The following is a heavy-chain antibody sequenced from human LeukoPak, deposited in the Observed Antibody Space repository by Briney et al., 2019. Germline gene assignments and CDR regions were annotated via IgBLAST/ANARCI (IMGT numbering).Heavy chain of an antibody. CDR2: IYYSGST. D-gene: IGHD6-19*01. CDR3: ARQWLVYFDY. V-gene: IGHV4-39*01. Sequence: PSETLSLTCTVSGGSISSSSYYWGRICQPPGKGLEWIGSIYYSGSTYYNPSLKSRVTISVDTSKNQFSLKLSSVTAADTAVYYCARQWLVYFDYWGQGTLVTVSS. J-gene: IGHJ4*02. CDR1: GGSISSSSYY.